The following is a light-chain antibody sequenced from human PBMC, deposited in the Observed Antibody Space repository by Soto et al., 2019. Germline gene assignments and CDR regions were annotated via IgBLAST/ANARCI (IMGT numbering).Light chain of an antibody. V-gene: IGKV1-39*01. CDR3: QQNYITPYT. CDR2: TSS. Sequence: DLPMTQSTSYMSESVGGRVTITCRPSQSISRYLNWSQQKPGKAPKLLIYTSSNLQSGVPSRFSGSGSGTDFTLTISGLQHKDFATYYCQQNYITPYTFGQGTKLEIK. J-gene: IGKJ2*01. CDR1: QSISRY.